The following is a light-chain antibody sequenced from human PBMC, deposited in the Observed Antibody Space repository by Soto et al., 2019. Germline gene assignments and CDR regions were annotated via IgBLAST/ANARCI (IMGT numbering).Light chain of an antibody. CDR2: GAF. V-gene: IGKV3-20*01. CDR3: QYYGNSPLT. Sequence: EIVLTQSPGTLSLSPGERATLSCRASQSVSNNYLAWYQQKPGQAPRLLIYGAFNRATGIPDRFSGGGSGTDFTLTITRLEPEDFAVYYCQYYGNSPLTFGQGTKVDIK. CDR1: QSVSNNY. J-gene: IGKJ1*01.